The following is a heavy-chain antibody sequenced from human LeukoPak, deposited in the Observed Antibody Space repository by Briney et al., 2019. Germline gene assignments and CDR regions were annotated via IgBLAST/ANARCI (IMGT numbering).Heavy chain of an antibody. V-gene: IGHV4-4*08. CDR1: GDSIISYY. D-gene: IGHD6-19*01. J-gene: IGHJ4*02. CDR3: ARHEYSGWYSY. CDR2: IYDSGTT. Sequence: SETLSLTCTVSGDSIISYYWTWIRQAPAKALEWIGYIYDSGTTSGTTKYNPSLKSRVTISVDTSKNQFSLKLSSVTTADTSVYYCARHEYSGWYSYGGQGTLVSVSS.